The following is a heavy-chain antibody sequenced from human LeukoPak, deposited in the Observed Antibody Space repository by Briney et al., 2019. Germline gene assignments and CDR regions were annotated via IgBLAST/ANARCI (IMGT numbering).Heavy chain of an antibody. CDR3: ARRITVSAGYYLDS. V-gene: IGHV3-23*01. J-gene: IGHJ4*02. D-gene: IGHD2-8*01. CDR2: VSGGGAYT. Sequence: GGSLRLSCVGSGFSFSSFAMSWVRQAPGKGLEWVSTVSGGGAYTYYADSVKGRFTVSRDDSKSMHFLQMNSLRPEDTALYFCARRITVSAGYYLDSWGQGTLVTVSS. CDR1: GFSFSSFA.